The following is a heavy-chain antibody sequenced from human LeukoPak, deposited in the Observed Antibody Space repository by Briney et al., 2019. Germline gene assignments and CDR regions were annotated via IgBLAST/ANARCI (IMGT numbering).Heavy chain of an antibody. CDR3: ARTFCGGGPCYDYYYYYMDV. CDR1: GYTFTGYY. J-gene: IGHJ6*03. D-gene: IGHD2-15*01. Sequence: ASVKVSCKASGYTFTGYYMHWVRQAPGQGLEWMGWINPNSGGTNYAQRFQGRVTMTRDTSLSTAYMELSSLTSDDTAVYYCARTFCGGGPCYDYYYYYMDVWGKGTTVTVSS. CDR2: INPNSGGT. V-gene: IGHV1-2*02.